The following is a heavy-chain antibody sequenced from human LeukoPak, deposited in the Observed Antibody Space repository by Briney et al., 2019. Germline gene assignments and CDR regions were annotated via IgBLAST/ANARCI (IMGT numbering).Heavy chain of an antibody. CDR2: IYYSGNT. CDR3: AIQIVGTTGSLDY. D-gene: IGHD1-26*01. V-gene: IGHV4-30-2*03. J-gene: IGHJ4*02. CDR1: GGSISSGGYS. Sequence: PSQTLSLTCAVSGGSISSGGYSWSWIRQPPGKGLEWIGSIYYSGNTFYNPSLKSRVTISVDTSNNQFSLKLNSVTAADTAVYYCAIQIVGTTGSLDYWGQGTLVTVSS.